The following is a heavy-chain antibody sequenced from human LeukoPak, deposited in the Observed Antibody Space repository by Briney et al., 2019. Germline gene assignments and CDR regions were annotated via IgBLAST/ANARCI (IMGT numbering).Heavy chain of an antibody. CDR2: IQYDGSIK. V-gene: IGHV3-30*02. CDR3: AKDVVGQKWLENY. J-gene: IGHJ4*02. Sequence: GGSLRLSCAASGFTFSSFGMHWVRQAPGKWLEWVSFIQYDGSIKLYGDSVKGRFTISRDNSRNTLSLQMNSLRPEDTAVYYCAKDVVGQKWLENYWGQGTLVTVSS. D-gene: IGHD6-19*01. CDR1: GFTFSSFG.